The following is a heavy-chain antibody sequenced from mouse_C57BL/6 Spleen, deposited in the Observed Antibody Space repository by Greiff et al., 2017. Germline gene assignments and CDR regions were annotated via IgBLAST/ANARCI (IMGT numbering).Heavy chain of an antibody. V-gene: IGHV5-6*02. CDR3: ARQGGYYDFDY. Sequence: EVMLVESGGDLVKPGGSLKLSCAASGFTFSSYGMSWVRQTPDKRLEWVATISSGGSYTYYPDSVKGRFTISRDNAKNTLYLQMSSLKSEDTARYYCARQGGYYDFDYWGQGTTLPVSS. CDR2: ISSGGSYT. J-gene: IGHJ2*01. CDR1: GFTFSSYG. D-gene: IGHD2-3*01.